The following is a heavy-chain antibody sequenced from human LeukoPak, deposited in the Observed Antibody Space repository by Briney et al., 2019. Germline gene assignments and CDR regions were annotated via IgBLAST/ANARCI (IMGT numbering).Heavy chain of an antibody. D-gene: IGHD2-2*01. Sequence: PSETLSPTCAVYGGSFSGYYWSWIRQPPGKGLEWIGEINHSGSTNYNPSLKSRVTISVDTSKNQFSLKLSSVTAADTAVYYCVRQYCSSTSCYFDYWGQGTLVTVSS. CDR2: INHSGST. J-gene: IGHJ4*02. V-gene: IGHV4-34*01. CDR1: GGSFSGYY. CDR3: VRQYCSSTSCYFDY.